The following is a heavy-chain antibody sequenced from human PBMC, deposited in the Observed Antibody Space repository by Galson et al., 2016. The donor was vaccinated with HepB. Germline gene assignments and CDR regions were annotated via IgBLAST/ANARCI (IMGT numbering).Heavy chain of an antibody. D-gene: IGHD5-12*01. J-gene: IGHJ6*02. CDR2: INAANGDT. CDR1: GYTFTTYA. CDR3: ARGHIVATVDYYYYGLDV. Sequence: SVQASCKASGYTFTTYAMYWVRQAPGQRLEWMGWINAANGDTKYSQKLQGRGTITWDTSANTAYMELSSLRSEDTAVYYCARGHIVATVDYYYYGLDVWGQGTTVTVSS. V-gene: IGHV1-3*01.